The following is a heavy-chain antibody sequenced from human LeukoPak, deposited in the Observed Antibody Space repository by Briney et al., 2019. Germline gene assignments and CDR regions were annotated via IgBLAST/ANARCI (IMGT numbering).Heavy chain of an antibody. V-gene: IGHV1-2*02. CDR3: ARVFKTTPGNYFDY. Sequence: GASVKVSCKASGYTFTGYYMHWVRQAPGQRLEWMGWINPNSGGTNYAQKFQGRVTMTRDTSISTAYMELSRLRSDDTAVYYCARVFKTTPGNYFDYWGQGTLVTVSS. CDR2: INPNSGGT. J-gene: IGHJ4*02. CDR1: GYTFTGYY. D-gene: IGHD4-17*01.